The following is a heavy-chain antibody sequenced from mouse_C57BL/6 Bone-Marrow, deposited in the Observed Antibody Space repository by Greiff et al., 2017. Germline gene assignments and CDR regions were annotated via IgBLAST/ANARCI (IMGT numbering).Heavy chain of an antibody. J-gene: IGHJ3*01. V-gene: IGHV5-6*01. D-gene: IGHD4-1*01. CDR2: ISSGGSYT. CDR3: ARRLLTGSY. Sequence: EVHLVESGGDLVKPGGSLKLSCAASGFTFSSYGMSWVHQTPDKRLEWVATISSGGSYTYYPDSVKGRFTISRDNAKNTLYLQMSSLKSEDTAMYYCARRLLTGSYWGQGTLVTVAA. CDR1: GFTFSSYG.